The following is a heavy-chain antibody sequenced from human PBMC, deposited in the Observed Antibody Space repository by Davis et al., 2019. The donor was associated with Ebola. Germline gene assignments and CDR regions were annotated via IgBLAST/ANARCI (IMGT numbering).Heavy chain of an antibody. CDR2: ISGSGDST. Sequence: PGGSLRLSCAASGFTFSSYAVTWVRQAPGKGLEWVSTISGSGDSTYYADSVKGRLTISRDNSKNTLYLQMNSLRAEDTAVYYCAREEVVPAAIWGNYYYYGMDVWGQGTTVTVSS. D-gene: IGHD2-2*01. J-gene: IGHJ6*02. CDR3: AREEVVPAAIWGNYYYYGMDV. V-gene: IGHV3-23*01. CDR1: GFTFSSYA.